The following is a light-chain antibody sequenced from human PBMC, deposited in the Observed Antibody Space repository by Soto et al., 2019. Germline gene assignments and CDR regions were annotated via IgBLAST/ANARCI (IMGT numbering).Light chain of an antibody. CDR3: QQYGSSPPIT. CDR2: GAS. Sequence: EIVLTQSPGTLSLSPGERATLSCRASHSVSSSYLAWYQQKPGLAPRLLIYGASSRATGIPDRFSGSGSGTDFTLTISRLEPEDFAVYYCQQYGSSPPITFGQGTRLEIK. V-gene: IGKV3-20*01. CDR1: HSVSSSY. J-gene: IGKJ5*01.